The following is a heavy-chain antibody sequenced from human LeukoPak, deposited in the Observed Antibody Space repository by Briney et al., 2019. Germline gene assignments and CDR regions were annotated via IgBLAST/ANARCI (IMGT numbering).Heavy chain of an antibody. CDR3: ARQGDYDSSGYYPNWFDP. CDR1: GSRFTSYW. CDR2: IYPGESDT. Sequence: GASLKISCKGSGSRFTSYWIGWGRRMPGKGLEWMGIIYPGESDTRYSPCFQGEVTISADKSLSTAYLQWSSLKASDTAMYYCARQGDYDSSGYYPNWFDPWGQGTLVTVSS. J-gene: IGHJ5*02. V-gene: IGHV5-51*01. D-gene: IGHD3-22*01.